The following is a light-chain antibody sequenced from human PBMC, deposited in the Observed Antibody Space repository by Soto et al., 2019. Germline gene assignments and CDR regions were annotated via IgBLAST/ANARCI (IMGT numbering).Light chain of an antibody. J-gene: IGKJ4*01. CDR2: WAS. CDR3: QQYNNWPQRT. V-gene: IGKV4-1*01. CDR1: QSVLYSSNNKNY. Sequence: DIVMTQSPDSLAVSLGERATINCKSSQSVLYSSNNKNYLAWYQQKPGQPPKLLIYWASTRESGVPDRFSGSGSGTDFTLTISSLQSEDFAVYYCQQYNNWPQRTFGGGTKVDIK.